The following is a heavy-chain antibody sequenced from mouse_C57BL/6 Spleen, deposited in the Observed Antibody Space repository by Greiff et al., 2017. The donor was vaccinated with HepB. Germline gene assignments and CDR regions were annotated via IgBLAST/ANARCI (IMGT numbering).Heavy chain of an antibody. V-gene: IGHV1-69*01. CDR2: IDPSDSYT. CDR3: ARAGSRFDY. CDR1: GYTFTSYW. Sequence: VQLQQPGAELVMPGASVKLSCKASGYTFTSYWMHWVKQRPGQGLEWIGEIDPSDSYTNYNQKFKGKSTLTVDKSSSTAYMQLSSLTSEDSAVYCCARAGSRFDYWGQGTTLTVSS. J-gene: IGHJ2*01. D-gene: IGHD1-1*01.